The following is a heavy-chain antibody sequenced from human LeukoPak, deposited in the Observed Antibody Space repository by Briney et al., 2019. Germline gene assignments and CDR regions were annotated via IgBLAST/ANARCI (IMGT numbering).Heavy chain of an antibody. CDR3: VAGVALDY. J-gene: IGHJ4*02. CDR2: ISKTGTSV. V-gene: IGHV3-11*01. Sequence: GGSLRLSCIASGLNFSVYYMTWIRQAPGNGLGAPGNGLEWLSHISKTGTSVYYADSVRGRFTISRDNAKNSLYLHMNNLRAEDTAVYYCVAGVALDYWGQGALVTVSS. CDR1: GLNFSVYY. D-gene: IGHD3-3*01.